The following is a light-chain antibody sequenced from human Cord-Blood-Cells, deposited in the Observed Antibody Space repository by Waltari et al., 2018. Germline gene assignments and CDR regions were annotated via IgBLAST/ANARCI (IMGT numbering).Light chain of an antibody. Sequence: QSVLTQPPSASGTPGQRVTIPCSGSSSNIGSNYVYCYQQLPGTAPKLLIYRNKQRPSGVPDRFSGSKSGTSASLAISGLRSEDEADYYCAAWDDSLSGWVFGGGTKLTVL. J-gene: IGLJ3*02. CDR1: SSNIGSNY. V-gene: IGLV1-47*01. CDR3: AAWDDSLSGWV. CDR2: RNK.